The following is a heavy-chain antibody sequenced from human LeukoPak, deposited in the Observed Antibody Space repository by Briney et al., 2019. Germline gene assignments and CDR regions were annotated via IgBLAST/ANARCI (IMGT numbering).Heavy chain of an antibody. J-gene: IGHJ6*03. V-gene: IGHV4-59*01. Sequence: SETLSLTCTVSGGSLSNYYWSWIRQPPGKGLEWIGYIYYSGSTNYNPSLKSRVTISVDTSKNQFSLKLSSVTAADTAVYFCARGRVSSSTWYSTYYYYFYMDVWGKGTTVTVSS. CDR2: IYYSGST. D-gene: IGHD6-13*01. CDR1: GGSLSNYY. CDR3: ARGRVSSSTWYSTYYYYFYMDV.